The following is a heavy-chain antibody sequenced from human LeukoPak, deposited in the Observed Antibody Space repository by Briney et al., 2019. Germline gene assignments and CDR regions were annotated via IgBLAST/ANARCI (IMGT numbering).Heavy chain of an antibody. V-gene: IGHV3-30*02. CDR3: AKLPQGYYGSGSYSLDY. Sequence: GGSLRLSCAASGFTFSSYGMHWVRQAPGKGLEWVAFIRYDGSNKYYADSVKGRFTISRDNSKNTLYLQMNSLRAEDTAVYYCAKLPQGYYGSGSYSLDYWGQGTLVTVSS. CDR2: IRYDGSNK. CDR1: GFTFSSYG. J-gene: IGHJ4*02. D-gene: IGHD3-10*01.